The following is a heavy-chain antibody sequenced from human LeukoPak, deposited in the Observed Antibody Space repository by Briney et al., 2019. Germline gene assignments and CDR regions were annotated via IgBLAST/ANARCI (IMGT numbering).Heavy chain of an antibody. CDR3: ARVRWVTAMVTGPYFDY. D-gene: IGHD5-18*01. Sequence: SETLSLSCTVSGGSISSYYWSWIRQPPGKGLEWIGYIYYSGSTNYNPSLKSRVTISVDTSKNQFSLKLSSVTAADTAVYYCARVRWVTAMVTGPYFDYWGQGTLVTVSS. V-gene: IGHV4-59*01. CDR1: GGSISSYY. CDR2: IYYSGST. J-gene: IGHJ4*02.